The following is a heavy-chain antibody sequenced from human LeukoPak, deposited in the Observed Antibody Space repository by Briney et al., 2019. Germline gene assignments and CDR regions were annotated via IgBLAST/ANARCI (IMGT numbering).Heavy chain of an antibody. Sequence: GGSLRLSCAATGFTFSSYAIHWVRQAPGNGLEWVAVISYDGNNKYYAVSVQGRFTISRDNSKNTLYLQMNSLRAEDTALYYCARPYSSGWYGDFDYWGQGTLVTVSS. CDR1: GFTFSSYA. D-gene: IGHD6-19*01. CDR3: ARPYSSGWYGDFDY. V-gene: IGHV3-30-3*01. CDR2: ISYDGNNK. J-gene: IGHJ4*02.